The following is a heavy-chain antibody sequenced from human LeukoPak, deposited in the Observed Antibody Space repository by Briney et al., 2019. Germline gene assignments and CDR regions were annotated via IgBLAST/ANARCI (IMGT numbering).Heavy chain of an antibody. V-gene: IGHV3-15*01. CDR3: TTGVLPSAIFDYYYMDV. CDR2: VKSKTDGGTT. D-gene: IGHD2-2*01. CDR1: GFTFSNAC. Sequence: GGSLRLSCAASGFTFSNACMSWVRQAQGKGLAWVGRVKSKTDGGTTDYAAPVKGRFTVSRDDSRNTLYLRMNSLKTEDTAVYYCTTGVLPSAIFDYYYMDVWGKGTTVTVSS. J-gene: IGHJ6*03.